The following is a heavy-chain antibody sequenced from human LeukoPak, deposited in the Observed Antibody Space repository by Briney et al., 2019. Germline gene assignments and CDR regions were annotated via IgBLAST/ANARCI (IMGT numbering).Heavy chain of an antibody. D-gene: IGHD1-20*01. J-gene: IGHJ4*02. Sequence: PGGSLRLSCAASGFTFSSYAMPWVRQAPGKGLEWVAVISYDGSNKYYADSAKGRFTISRDNSKNTLYLQMNSLRAEDTAVYYCARDTNWNYGDYWGQGTLVTVSS. V-gene: IGHV3-30-3*01. CDR2: ISYDGSNK. CDR1: GFTFSSYA. CDR3: ARDTNWNYGDY.